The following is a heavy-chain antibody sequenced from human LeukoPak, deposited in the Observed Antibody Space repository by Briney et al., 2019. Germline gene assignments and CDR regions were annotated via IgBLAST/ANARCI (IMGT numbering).Heavy chain of an antibody. CDR1: GFTFHDWG. V-gene: IGHV3-20*04. D-gene: IGHD3-16*02. J-gene: IGHJ4*02. CDR3: ARSGRLGELSSYYFDY. CDR2: INWCGGTT. Sequence: GGSLRLSCSASGFTFHDWGINWVRQAPGKGLEWVSGINWCGGTTDYAAPVKGRFTISRDNAKNSVFLQMNSLRVEDTAFYYCARSGRLGELSSYYFDYWGQGTLVTVSS.